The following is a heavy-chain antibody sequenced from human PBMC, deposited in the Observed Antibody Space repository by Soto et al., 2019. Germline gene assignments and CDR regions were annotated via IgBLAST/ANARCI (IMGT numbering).Heavy chain of an antibody. CDR1: GGSISSGGYY. J-gene: IGHJ4*02. CDR2: IYYSGST. CDR3: ARDLWSGYQD. V-gene: IGHV4-31*03. D-gene: IGHD3-3*01. Sequence: PSETLSLTCTVSGGSISSGGYYWSWIRQHPGKGLEWIGYIYYSGSTYYNPSLKSRVAISVDTSKNQFSLKLSSVTAADTAVYYCARDLWSGYQDWGQGTLVTVSS.